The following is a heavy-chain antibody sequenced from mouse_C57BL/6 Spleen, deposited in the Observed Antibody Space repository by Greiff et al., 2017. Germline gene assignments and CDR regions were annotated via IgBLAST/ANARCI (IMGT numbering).Heavy chain of an antibody. D-gene: IGHD3-2*02. J-gene: IGHJ2*01. V-gene: IGHV1-80*01. CDR1: GYAFSSYW. CDR3: ARRMAAQATVFDY. CDR2: IYPGDGDT. Sequence: QVQLQQSGAELVKPGASVKISCKASGYAFSSYWMNWVKQRPGKGLEWIGQIYPGDGDTNYNGKFKGKATLTADKSSSTAYMQLSSLTSEDSAVYFGARRMAAQATVFDYWGQGTTLTVSS.